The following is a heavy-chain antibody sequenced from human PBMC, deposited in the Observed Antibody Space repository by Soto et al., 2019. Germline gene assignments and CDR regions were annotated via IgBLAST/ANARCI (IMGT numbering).Heavy chain of an antibody. Sequence: RGSLRLSCAASGFTFSSYAMSWVRQAPGKGLEWVSAISGSGGSTYYADSVKGRFTISRDNSKNTLYLQMNSLRAEDTAVYYCAKAGEYYYDSSRYGPLDFPGQG. CDR1: GFTFSSYA. V-gene: IGHV3-23*01. D-gene: IGHD3-22*01. CDR3: AKAGEYYYDSSRYGPLDF. J-gene: IGHJ4*01. CDR2: ISGSGGST.